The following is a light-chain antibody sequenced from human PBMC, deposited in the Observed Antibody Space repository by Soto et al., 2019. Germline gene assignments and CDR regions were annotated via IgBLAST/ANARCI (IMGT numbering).Light chain of an antibody. CDR2: EDN. V-gene: IGLV6-57*04. CDR3: QSYDSSGVV. CDR1: NGAITTNA. Sequence: NFMLTQPHSVSESPGKTVTISCTRSNGAITTNAVQWYQQRPGSAPTIVIYEDNQRPSEVPDRFSGSIDFSSNSASLTISGLKTDDEADYYCQSYDSSGVVFGGGTKLTVL. J-gene: IGLJ2*01.